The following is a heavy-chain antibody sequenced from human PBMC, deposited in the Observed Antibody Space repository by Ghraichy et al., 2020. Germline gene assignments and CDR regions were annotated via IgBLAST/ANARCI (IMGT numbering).Heavy chain of an antibody. CDR2: IYYSGST. V-gene: IGHV4-59*01. Sequence: SETLSLTCTVSGGSISSYYWSWIRQPPGKGLEWIGYIYYSGSTNYNPSLKSRVTISVDTSKNQFSLKLSSVTAADTAVYYCARDSRRDFWGGYYILDYWGQGTLVTVSS. CDR3: ARDSRRDFWGGYYILDY. D-gene: IGHD3-3*01. J-gene: IGHJ4*02. CDR1: GGSISSYY.